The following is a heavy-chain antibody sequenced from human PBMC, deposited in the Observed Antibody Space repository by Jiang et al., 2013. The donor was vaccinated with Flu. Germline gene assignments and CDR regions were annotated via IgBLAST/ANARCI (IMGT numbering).Heavy chain of an antibody. CDR2: INHSGST. CDR1: GGSFSGYY. J-gene: IGHJ5*02. CDR3: ARGRWDIVVVVAHAWFDP. V-gene: IGHV4-34*01. D-gene: IGHD2-15*01. Sequence: LLKPSETLSLTCAVYGGSFSGYYWSWIRQPPGKGLEWIGEINHSGSTNYNPSLKSRVTISVDTSKNQFSLKLSSVTAADTAVYYCARGRWDIVVVVAHAWFDPWGQGNPGHRLL.